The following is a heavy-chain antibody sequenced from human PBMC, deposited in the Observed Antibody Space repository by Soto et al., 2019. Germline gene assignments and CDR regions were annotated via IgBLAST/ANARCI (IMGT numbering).Heavy chain of an antibody. CDR2: ISGNGGST. V-gene: IGHV3-23*01. D-gene: IGHD6-13*01. CDR1: EFTFSSYA. Sequence: EVQLLESGGGLVQPGGSLRLSCAASEFTFSSYAMSWVRQAAGKGLEWVSGISGNGGSTHYADSVKGRFTISRDNFKNKVYLQMNSLRAEDTAIYYCAKEAVAAGGNCDLWGRGTLVSVSA. J-gene: IGHJ2*01. CDR3: AKEAVAAGGNCDL.